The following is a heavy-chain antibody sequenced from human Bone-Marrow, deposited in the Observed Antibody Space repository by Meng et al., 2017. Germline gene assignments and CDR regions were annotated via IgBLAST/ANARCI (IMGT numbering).Heavy chain of an antibody. D-gene: IGHD3-22*01. J-gene: IGHJ4*02. CDR2: IYQSGST. CDR3: AREDRYYYDSRVDY. V-gene: IGHV4-61*01. CDR1: GASVNTGSYY. Sequence: QVQLQESWPGLVRSSETLSLTCTVSGASVNTGSYYWSWIRQPPGRGLELIGFIYQSGSTNYNPSLKSRVTISVDTPKNQFSLKLSSVTAADTAVYYCAREDRYYYDSRVDYWGQGTLVTVSS.